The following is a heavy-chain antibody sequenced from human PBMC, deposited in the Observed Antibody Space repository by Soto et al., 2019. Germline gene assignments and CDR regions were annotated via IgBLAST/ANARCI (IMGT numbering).Heavy chain of an antibody. CDR3: TRGLASGDY. D-gene: IGHD6-6*01. J-gene: IGHJ4*02. V-gene: IGHV1-46*03. Sequence: QVQLVQPGAEVKKPGASVKFSCKASGYFFTNFYIHWVRQAPGQGLEWIGIINPNGGSTNYAQNFQGRVTMSRDTSTRTVYMDLSSLRSEDTAVYYCTRGLASGDYWGQGTLITVSS. CDR1: GYFFTNFY. CDR2: INPNGGST.